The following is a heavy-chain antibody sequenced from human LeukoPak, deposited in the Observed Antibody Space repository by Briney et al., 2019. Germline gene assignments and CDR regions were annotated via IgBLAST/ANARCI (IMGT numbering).Heavy chain of an antibody. CDR3: ARANDYYDSSGYLGYNFDY. J-gene: IGHJ4*02. V-gene: IGHV1-2*02. Sequence: GASVKVSCKASGYTFTGYYMHWVRQAPGQGLEWMGWINPNSGGTNYAQKFQGRVTMTRDTSISTAYMELSRLRSDDTAVYYCARANDYYDSSGYLGYNFDYWGKGTLVTVSS. CDR2: INPNSGGT. D-gene: IGHD3-22*01. CDR1: GYTFTGYY.